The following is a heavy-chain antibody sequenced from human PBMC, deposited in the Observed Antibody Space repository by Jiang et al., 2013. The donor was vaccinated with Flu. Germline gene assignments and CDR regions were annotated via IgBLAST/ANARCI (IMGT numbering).Heavy chain of an antibody. CDR1: GDSVSSNSAA. CDR3: ARMIRDGSNMGDYQDY. D-gene: IGHD5-24*01. CDR2: TYYRSKWYH. J-gene: IGHJ4*02. V-gene: IGHV6-1*01. Sequence: SQTLSLTCAISGDSVSSNSAAWNWIRQSPSRGLEWLGRTYYRSKWYHDYAVSVKSRITINPDTSKNQFSLQLNSVTPEDTAVYYCARMIRDGSNMGDYQDYWGQGTRVTVSS.